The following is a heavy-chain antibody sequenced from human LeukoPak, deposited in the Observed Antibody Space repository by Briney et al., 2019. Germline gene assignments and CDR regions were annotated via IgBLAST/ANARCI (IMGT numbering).Heavy chain of an antibody. V-gene: IGHV4-39*01. Sequence: PSETLTLTCTVSGGSISSSSYYWGWIRQPPGKGLEWIGSIYYSGSTYYNPSLKSRVTISVDTSKNQFSLKLSSVTAADTAVYYCAGTYYYDSSGYFAIDYWGQGTLVTVSS. CDR1: GGSISSSSYY. D-gene: IGHD3-22*01. J-gene: IGHJ4*02. CDR2: IYYSGST. CDR3: AGTYYYDSSGYFAIDY.